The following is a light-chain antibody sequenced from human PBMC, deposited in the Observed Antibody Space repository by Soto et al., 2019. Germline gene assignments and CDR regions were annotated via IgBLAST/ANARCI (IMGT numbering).Light chain of an antibody. J-gene: IGKJ5*01. CDR3: QQYGSSPVT. CDR1: HSVTSTY. V-gene: IGKV3-20*01. Sequence: NVLTQSPGTLSLSPGQKATLSFKPSHSVTSTYLAWYQQRPGQAPRLLIYDTSTRATGIPDRFSGSGSGTDFTLAISRLEPEDFAVYYCQQYGSSPVTFGEGTRLEIK. CDR2: DTS.